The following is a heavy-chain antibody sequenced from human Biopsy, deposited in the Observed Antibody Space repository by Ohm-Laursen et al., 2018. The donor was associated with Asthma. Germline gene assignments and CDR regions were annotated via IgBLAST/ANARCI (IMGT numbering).Heavy chain of an antibody. Sequence: GPSVKASRKGSDYIFPRYYISWVRQAPGHGLEWMGWICVHNGRTKYAQKFQGKVSLTTDTSTGTSYMDLRSLRSDDSAVYFCGLGKGGDQHTMVALYSWGQGTLVTVSS. V-gene: IGHV1-18*01. CDR2: ICVHNGRT. D-gene: IGHD7-27*01. J-gene: IGHJ4*02. CDR1: DYIFPRYY. CDR3: GLGKGGDQHTMVALYS.